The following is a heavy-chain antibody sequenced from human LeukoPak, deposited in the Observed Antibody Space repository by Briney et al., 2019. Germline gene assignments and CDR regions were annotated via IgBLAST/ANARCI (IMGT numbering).Heavy chain of an antibody. CDR2: INHSGST. V-gene: IGHV4-34*01. J-gene: IGHJ5*02. D-gene: IGHD3-9*01. CDR1: GGSFSGYY. Sequence: SETLSLTCAVYGGSFSGYYWSWIRQPPGKGLEWIGEINHSGSTNYNPSLKSRVTISVDTSKNQFSLKLSSVTAADTAVYYCARGEGLRYFDWLFDSNWFDPWGQGTLITVSS. CDR3: ARGEGLRYFDWLFDSNWFDP.